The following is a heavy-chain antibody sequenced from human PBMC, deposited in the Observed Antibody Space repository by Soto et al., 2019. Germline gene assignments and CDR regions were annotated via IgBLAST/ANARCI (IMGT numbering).Heavy chain of an antibody. Sequence: GGSLRLSCAASGFTFSSYSMSWVRQAPGKGLEWVSGFRTSGDGGTTYYADSVKGRFTISRDNSKNMLFLQMNSLSAEDTAIYYCAKKVNSGPGSQYFDYWGQGTLVTVYS. D-gene: IGHD3-10*01. CDR1: GFTFSSYS. CDR3: AKKVNSGPGSQYFDY. J-gene: IGHJ4*02. CDR2: FRTSGDGGTT. V-gene: IGHV3-23*01.